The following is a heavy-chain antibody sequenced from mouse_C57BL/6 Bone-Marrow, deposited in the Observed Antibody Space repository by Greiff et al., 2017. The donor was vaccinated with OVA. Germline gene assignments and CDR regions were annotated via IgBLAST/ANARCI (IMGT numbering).Heavy chain of an antibody. CDR2: IHPNSGST. J-gene: IGHJ2*01. D-gene: IGHD4-1*02. CDR3: ARLSSTGGRFDY. V-gene: IGHV1-64*01. Sequence: QVQLQQPGAELVKPGASVKLSCKASGYTFTSYWMHWVKQRPGQGLEWIGMIHPNSGSTNYNEKFKSKATLTVDKSSSPAYMQLSSLTSEDSAVYYCARLSSTGGRFDYWGQGTTLTVSS. CDR1: GYTFTSYW.